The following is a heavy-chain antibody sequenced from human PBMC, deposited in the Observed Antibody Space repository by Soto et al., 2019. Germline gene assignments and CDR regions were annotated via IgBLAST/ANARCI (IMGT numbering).Heavy chain of an antibody. CDR2: IIPISGTA. J-gene: IGHJ6*02. D-gene: IGHD6-13*01. CDR1: GGTFSSYA. CDR3: ARGRIAAAVLSYYYYYGMDV. Sequence: QVQLVQSGAEVKKPGSSVKVSCKASGGTFSSYAISWVRQAPGQGLEWMGGIIPISGTANYAQKFQGRVTITADESTSTAYMELSSLRSEDTAVYYCARGRIAAAVLSYYYYYGMDVWGQGTTVTVSS. V-gene: IGHV1-69*12.